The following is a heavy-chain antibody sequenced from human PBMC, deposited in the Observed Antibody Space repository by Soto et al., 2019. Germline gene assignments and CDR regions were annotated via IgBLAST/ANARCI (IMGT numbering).Heavy chain of an antibody. V-gene: IGHV4-34*01. CDR2: INHSGST. Sequence: SETLSLTCAVYGGSFSGYYWSWIRQPPGKGLEWIGEINHSGSTSYNPSLKSRVTISVDTSKNQFSLKLSSVTAADTAVYYCARGLGLYDYYYYMDVWGKGTTVTVSS. CDR3: ARGLGLYDYYYYMDV. D-gene: IGHD2-2*02. CDR1: GGSFSGYY. J-gene: IGHJ6*03.